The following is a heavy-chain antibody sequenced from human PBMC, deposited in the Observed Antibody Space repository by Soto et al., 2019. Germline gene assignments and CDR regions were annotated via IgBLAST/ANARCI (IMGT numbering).Heavy chain of an antibody. CDR1: GGSISGYY. J-gene: IGHJ4*02. D-gene: IGHD4-17*01. V-gene: IGHV4-59*08. CDR3: GRISYHGDYAY. Sequence: QVQLQESGPEVVKPSETLSLTCTISGGSISGYYWTWIRQSPGKGLEYIGYIYYSGSTNYNPSLNSRVTISADTSKNQFSLKLSSVTAADTAVYYCGRISYHGDYAYWGQGTLVTVSS. CDR2: IYYSGST.